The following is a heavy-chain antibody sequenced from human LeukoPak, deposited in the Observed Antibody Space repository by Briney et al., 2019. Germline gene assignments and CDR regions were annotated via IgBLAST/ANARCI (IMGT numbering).Heavy chain of an antibody. V-gene: IGHV3-30*03. Sequence: PGGSLRLSCAASGFTFSSYGMHWVRPAPGKGLEWVAVISYDGSNKYYADSVKGRFTISRDNSKNTLYLQMNSLRAEDTAVYYCARGFGELPDYWGQGTLVTVSS. J-gene: IGHJ4*02. CDR2: ISYDGSNK. D-gene: IGHD3-10*01. CDR1: GFTFSSYG. CDR3: ARGFGELPDY.